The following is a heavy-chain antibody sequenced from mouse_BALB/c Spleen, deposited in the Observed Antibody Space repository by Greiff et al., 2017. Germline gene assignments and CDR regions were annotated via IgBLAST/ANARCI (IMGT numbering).Heavy chain of an antibody. D-gene: IGHD2-4*01. CDR2: ISYSGST. J-gene: IGHJ2*01. Sequence: DVKLQESGPGLVKPSQSLSLTCTVTGYSITSDYAWNWIRQFPGNKLEWMGYISYSGSTSYNPSLKSRISITRDTSKNQFFLQLNSVTTEDTATYYCARDNDDYLEPYWGQGTTLTVSS. V-gene: IGHV3-2*02. CDR1: GYSITSDYA. CDR3: ARDNDDYLEPY.